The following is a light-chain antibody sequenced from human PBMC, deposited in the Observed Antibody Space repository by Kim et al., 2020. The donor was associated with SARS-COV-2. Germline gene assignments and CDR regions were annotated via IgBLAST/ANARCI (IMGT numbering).Light chain of an antibody. J-gene: IGKJ2*01. V-gene: IGKV4-1*01. CDR2: WAS. CDR1: QSILYSHNNQNY. CDR3: QQYFGTPYT. Sequence: DIVMTQSPVSLAVSLGERATINCKSSQSILYSHNNQNYLAWYQQKPGQSLKLLIYWASTRESGVPDRFSGSGSETDFTLTISSLQAEDVAVYYCQQYFGTPYTFGQGTKLEI.